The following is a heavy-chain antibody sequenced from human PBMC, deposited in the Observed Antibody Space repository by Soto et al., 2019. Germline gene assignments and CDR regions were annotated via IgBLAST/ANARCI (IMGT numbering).Heavy chain of an antibody. V-gene: IGHV3-48*01. CDR1: GFTFSSYS. D-gene: IGHD6-19*01. CDR3: AREANSSGWYKERDAFDI. CDR2: ISSSSSTI. Sequence: EVQLVESGGGLVQPGGSLRLSCAASGFTFSSYSMNWVRQAPGKGLEWVSYISSSSSTIYYADSVKGRFTISRDNAKNSLYLQMNSLRAEDTAVYYCAREANSSGWYKERDAFDIWGQGTMVIFSS. J-gene: IGHJ3*02.